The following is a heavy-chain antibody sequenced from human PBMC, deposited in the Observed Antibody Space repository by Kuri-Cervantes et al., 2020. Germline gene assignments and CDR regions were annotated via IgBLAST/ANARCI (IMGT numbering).Heavy chain of an antibody. CDR2: IKQDGSEK. V-gene: IGHV3-7*01. CDR3: ARLLRGSNPYYYYYMDV. D-gene: IGHD3-10*01. CDR1: GFTFSSYW. J-gene: IGHJ6*03. Sequence: GESLKISCAASGFTFSSYWMSWVRQAPGKGLEWVANIKQDGSEKYYVDSVKGRFTISRDNAKNSLYLQMNGLRAEDTAVYYCARLLRGSNPYYYYYMDVWGKGTTVTVSS.